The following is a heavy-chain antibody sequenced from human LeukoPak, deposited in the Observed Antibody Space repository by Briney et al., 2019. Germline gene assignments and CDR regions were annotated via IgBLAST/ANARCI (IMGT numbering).Heavy chain of an antibody. CDR2: IKQDGSEK. CDR1: GFTFSSYW. Sequence: GGSLRLSCAASGFTFSSYWMSWVRQAPGKGLEWVANIKQDGSEKYYVDSVKGRFTISRDNAKNSLYLQMNSLRAEDTAVYYCVRDESPPYSSSWFDGYYYYYYGMDVWGQGTTVTVSS. V-gene: IGHV3-7*03. CDR3: VRDESPPYSSSWFDGYYYYYYGMDV. J-gene: IGHJ6*02. D-gene: IGHD6-13*01.